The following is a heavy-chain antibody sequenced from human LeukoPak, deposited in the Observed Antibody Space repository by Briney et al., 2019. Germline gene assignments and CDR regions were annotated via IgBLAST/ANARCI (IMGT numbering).Heavy chain of an antibody. Sequence: GGSLRLSCTASGFTFGDYAMSWVRQAPGKGLEWVGFIRSKAYGGTTEYAASVKGRFTISRDDSKSIAYLQMNSLKTEDTAVYYCTRVFWELYIYYYYGMDVWGQGTTVTVSS. D-gene: IGHD1-26*01. V-gene: IGHV3-49*04. J-gene: IGHJ6*02. CDR1: GFTFGDYA. CDR3: TRVFWELYIYYYYGMDV. CDR2: IRSKAYGGTT.